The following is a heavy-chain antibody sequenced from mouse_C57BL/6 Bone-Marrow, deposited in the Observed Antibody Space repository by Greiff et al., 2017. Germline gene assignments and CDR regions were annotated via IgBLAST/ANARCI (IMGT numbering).Heavy chain of an antibody. V-gene: IGHV5-9-1*02. CDR1: GFTFSSYA. Sequence: EVKLVESGEGLVKPGGSLKLSCAASGFTFSSYAMSWVRQTPEKRLEWVAYISSGGDYIYYADTVKGRFTISRDNARNTLYLQMSSLKSEDTAMYYCTRFITTVVAHFDYWGQGTTLTVSS. D-gene: IGHD1-1*01. CDR2: ISSGGDYI. CDR3: TRFITTVVAHFDY. J-gene: IGHJ2*01.